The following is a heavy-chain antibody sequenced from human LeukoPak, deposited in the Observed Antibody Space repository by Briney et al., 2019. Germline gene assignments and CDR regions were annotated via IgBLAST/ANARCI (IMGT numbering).Heavy chain of an antibody. V-gene: IGHV4-59*01. CDR1: GDSISNYY. CDR2: MYNRGST. D-gene: IGHD6-19*01. Sequence: PSETLSLTCTVSGDSISNYYWSWIRQSPGKELEWIGYMYNRGSTIYNPSLKSRVTISTDTSKNQFSLRLTSVTAADTAVYYCARAEKAVTGTLYYWGEGALITVSS. CDR3: ARAEKAVTGTLYY. J-gene: IGHJ4*02.